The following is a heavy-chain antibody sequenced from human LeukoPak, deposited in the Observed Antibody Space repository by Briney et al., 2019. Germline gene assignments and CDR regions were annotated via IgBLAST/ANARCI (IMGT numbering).Heavy chain of an antibody. Sequence: PSETLSLTCTVSGGSISSYYWSWLRQPPGKGLEWIGYIYYSGSTNYNPSLKSRVTISVDTSKNQFSLKLRSVTAADTAVYYCARTYYDFWSGYYFDYWGQGTLVTVSS. V-gene: IGHV4-59*08. CDR3: ARTYYDFWSGYYFDY. J-gene: IGHJ4*02. CDR1: GGSISSYY. CDR2: IYYSGST. D-gene: IGHD3-3*01.